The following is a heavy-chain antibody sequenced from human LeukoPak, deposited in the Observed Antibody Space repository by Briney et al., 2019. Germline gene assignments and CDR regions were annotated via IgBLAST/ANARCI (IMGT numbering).Heavy chain of an antibody. V-gene: IGHV3-33*01. J-gene: IGHJ4*02. D-gene: IGHD4-17*01. CDR3: ARYYGDSYYFDY. CDR2: TWYDGSSK. CDR1: GFPFSSYG. Sequence: GRSLRLSCAASGFPFSSYGMHWVRQAPGKGLEWVALTWYDGSSKYYADSVKGRFTISRDNSKNTLYLQMNSLRAEDTAVYYCARYYGDSYYFDYWGQGTLVTVSS.